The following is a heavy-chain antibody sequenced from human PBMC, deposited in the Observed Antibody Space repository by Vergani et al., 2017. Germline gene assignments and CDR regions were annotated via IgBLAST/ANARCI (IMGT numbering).Heavy chain of an antibody. CDR3: ASSLRFLGWLDL. D-gene: IGHD3-3*01. Sequence: EVQLVESGGGLVQPGGSLRLSCAASGFTFSSYWMSWVRQAPGKGLEWVANIKEDGSTKYYVDSVKGRFTISRDNAKNSLYLQMNSLRAEDTAVYYCASSLRFLGWLDLWGQGTLVTVSS. V-gene: IGHV3-7*01. CDR1: GFTFSSYW. J-gene: IGHJ4*02. CDR2: IKEDGSTK.